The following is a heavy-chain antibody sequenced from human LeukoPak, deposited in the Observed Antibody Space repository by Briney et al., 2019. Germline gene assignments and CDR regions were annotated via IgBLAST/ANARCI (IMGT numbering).Heavy chain of an antibody. J-gene: IGHJ4*02. V-gene: IGHV6-1*01. D-gene: IGHD3-16*01. Sequence: SQTLSLTCVISGDTVSSNSAAWNWIRQSASRGLEWLGRTYYRSKWYNDYAVSVKSRITINSDTSKNQFSLQLNSVTPEDTAVYYCARAPRGIFDYWGQGTLVTVSS. CDR2: TYYRSKWYN. CDR1: GDTVSSNSAA. CDR3: ARAPRGIFDY.